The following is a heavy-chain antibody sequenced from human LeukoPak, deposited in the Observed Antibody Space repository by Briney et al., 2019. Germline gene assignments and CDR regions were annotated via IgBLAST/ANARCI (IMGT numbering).Heavy chain of an antibody. Sequence: GASVKVSCKASGYTFTSYYMHWVRQAPGQGLEWMGLINPTGGSTGYAQKFQGRVTMTRDMSTSTVYMELSSLRSEDTAVYYCARGLRYDSSGLPFDYWGQGTLVTVSS. CDR1: GYTFTSYY. D-gene: IGHD3-22*01. CDR3: ARGLRYDSSGLPFDY. J-gene: IGHJ4*02. CDR2: INPTGGST. V-gene: IGHV1-46*01.